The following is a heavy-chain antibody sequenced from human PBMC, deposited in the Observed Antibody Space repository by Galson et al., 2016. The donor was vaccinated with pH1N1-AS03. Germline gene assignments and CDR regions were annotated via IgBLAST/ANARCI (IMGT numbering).Heavy chain of an antibody. D-gene: IGHD3-16*01. CDR3: AREPWGSTQGEY. CDR2: IYGGGDT. CDR1: GFTINNNY. V-gene: IGHV3-53*01. Sequence: SLRLSCAASGFTINNNYMSWVRQAPGKGLVWVSVIYGGGDTFYADSVKGRFTISRDDSKNTVYLQMNSLGVEDTAVYYCAREPWGSTQGEYWGQGTLVTVSS. J-gene: IGHJ4*02.